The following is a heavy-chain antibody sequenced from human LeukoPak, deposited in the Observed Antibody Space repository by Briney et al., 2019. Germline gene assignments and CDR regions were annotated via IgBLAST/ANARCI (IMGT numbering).Heavy chain of an antibody. J-gene: IGHJ4*02. D-gene: IGHD4-17*01. CDR1: GFTFSSYA. Sequence: GGSLRLSCAASGFTFSSYAMSWARQAPGKGLEWVSAISGSGGSTYYADSVKGRFTISRDNSKNTLYLQMNRLRAEDTAVYYCAKDLDPPYGDCLDYWGQGTLVTVSS. CDR2: ISGSGGST. V-gene: IGHV3-23*01. CDR3: AKDLDPPYGDCLDY.